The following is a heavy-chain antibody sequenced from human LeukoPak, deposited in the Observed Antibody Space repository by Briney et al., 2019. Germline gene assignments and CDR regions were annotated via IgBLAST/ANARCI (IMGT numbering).Heavy chain of an antibody. CDR2: ISSNGGST. V-gene: IGHV3-64*01. CDR3: ARSTDIAVVVAAKPLDY. Sequence: GGSLRLSCAASGSTFSSYAMHWVRQAPGKGLEYVSAISSNGGSTYYANSVKGRFTISRDNSKNTLYLQMGSLRAEDLAVYYCARSTDIAVVVAAKPLDYWGQGTLVTVSS. J-gene: IGHJ4*02. D-gene: IGHD2-15*01. CDR1: GSTFSSYA.